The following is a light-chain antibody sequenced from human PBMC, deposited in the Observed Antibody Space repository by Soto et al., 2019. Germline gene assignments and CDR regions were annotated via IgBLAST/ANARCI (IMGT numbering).Light chain of an antibody. CDR3: QQYHIWPPWT. CDR1: QTVNNN. V-gene: IGKV3-15*01. CDR2: GAS. Sequence: EIVLTQSPATLSLSPGERATLSCMASQTVNNNYVAWYQQKPGQAPRLLMYGASTRADGIPARFTGSGSGTEFTLTISSLQSEDFAVYYCQQYHIWPPWTSGQGTKVDI. J-gene: IGKJ1*01.